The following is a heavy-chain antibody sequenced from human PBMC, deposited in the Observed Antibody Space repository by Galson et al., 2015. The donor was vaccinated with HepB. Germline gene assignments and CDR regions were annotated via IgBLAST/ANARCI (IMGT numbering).Heavy chain of an antibody. CDR1: GFTFSSYW. D-gene: IGHD3-22*01. Sequence: SLRLSCAASGFTFSSYWMSWVRQAPGKGLEWVANIKQDGSEKYYVDSVKGRFTISRDNAKNSLYLQMNSLRAEDTAVYYCARSIGFYYYYYMDVWGKGTTVTVSS. J-gene: IGHJ6*03. CDR2: IKQDGSEK. CDR3: ARSIGFYYYYYMDV. V-gene: IGHV3-7*03.